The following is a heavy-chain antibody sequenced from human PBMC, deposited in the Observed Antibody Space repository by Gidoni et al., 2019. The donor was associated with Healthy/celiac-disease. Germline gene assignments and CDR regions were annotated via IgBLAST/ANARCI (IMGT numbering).Heavy chain of an antibody. Sequence: QVQLQESGPGLVKPSQTLSLTCTVSGSSISSGGYYWSWIRQHPGKGLEWIGYIFYSGSTYYNPSLKSRVTISVDTSKNQFSLKLSSVTAADTAVYYCARICSGGSCYGSDDAFDIWGQGTMVTVSS. J-gene: IGHJ3*02. D-gene: IGHD2-15*01. CDR2: IFYSGST. V-gene: IGHV4-31*03. CDR1: GSSISSGGYY. CDR3: ARICSGGSCYGSDDAFDI.